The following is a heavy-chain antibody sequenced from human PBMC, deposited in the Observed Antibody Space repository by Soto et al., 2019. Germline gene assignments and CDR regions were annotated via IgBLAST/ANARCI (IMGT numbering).Heavy chain of an antibody. Sequence: LRLSCEASGFFFSDYGMHWVRQAPGKGLEWVAVISYDGTNKYYGDSAKGRFTISRDNSRNTLYLEMNSLSEEDTAVYYCARGAADWGLGYYFDYWGQGTLVTVSS. J-gene: IGHJ4*02. V-gene: IGHV3-30*03. CDR3: ARGAADWGLGYYFDY. D-gene: IGHD7-27*01. CDR2: ISYDGTNK. CDR1: GFFFSDYG.